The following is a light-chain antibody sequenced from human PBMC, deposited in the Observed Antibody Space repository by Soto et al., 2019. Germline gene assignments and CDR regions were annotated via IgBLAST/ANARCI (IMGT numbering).Light chain of an antibody. CDR3: QHYSGYPWT. V-gene: IGKV1-5*03. J-gene: IGKJ1*01. CDR1: QSISSW. CDR2: KAS. Sequence: DIERTGSPSTLSASVGYRVTITCRARQSISSWLAWYQQKPGKAPKLLIYKASSLETGVSSRFSGSGSGTEFTLTISSLQPDDFATYYCQHYSGYPWTFGQGTKVDIK.